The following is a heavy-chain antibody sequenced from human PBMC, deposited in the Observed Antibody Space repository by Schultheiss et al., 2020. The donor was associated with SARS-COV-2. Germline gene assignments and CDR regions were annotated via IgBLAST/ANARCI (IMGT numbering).Heavy chain of an antibody. CDR3: ASSYYDHDAFDI. Sequence: GGSLRLSCAASGFTFSSYSMNWVRQAPGKGLEWVSAISGSGGSTYYADSVKGRFTISRDNSKNTLYLQMNSLRAEDTAVYYCASSYYDHDAFDIWGQGTMVTVSS. J-gene: IGHJ3*02. CDR1: GFTFSSYS. CDR2: ISGSGGST. V-gene: IGHV3-23*01. D-gene: IGHD3-22*01.